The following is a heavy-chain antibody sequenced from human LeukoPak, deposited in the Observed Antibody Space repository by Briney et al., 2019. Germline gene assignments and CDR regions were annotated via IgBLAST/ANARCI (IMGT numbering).Heavy chain of an antibody. V-gene: IGHV4-34*01. CDR3: ARGQRNYYGSRRTRTRYNWFDP. CDR2: INHSGST. CDR1: GGSFSGYY. J-gene: IGHJ5*02. D-gene: IGHD3-10*01. Sequence: SETLSLTCAVYGGSFSGYYWSWIRQPPGKGLEWIGEINHSGSTNYNPSLKSRVTISVDTSKNQFSLKLSSVTAADTAVYYCARGQRNYYGSRRTRTRYNWFDPWGQGTLVTVSS.